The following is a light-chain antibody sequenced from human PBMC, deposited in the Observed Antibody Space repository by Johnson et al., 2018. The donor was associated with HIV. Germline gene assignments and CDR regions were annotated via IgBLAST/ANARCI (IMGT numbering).Light chain of an antibody. Sequence: QSVLTQPPSVSAAPGQKVTISCSGSSSNIGNNYVSWYQQLPGTAPKLLIYDNNKRPSGIPDRFSGSKSGTSATLGITGLQTGDEADYYGGTWDSPLYVVGTGTKVTVL. CDR3: GTWDSPLYV. CDR1: SSNIGNNY. CDR2: DNN. V-gene: IGLV1-51*01. J-gene: IGLJ1*01.